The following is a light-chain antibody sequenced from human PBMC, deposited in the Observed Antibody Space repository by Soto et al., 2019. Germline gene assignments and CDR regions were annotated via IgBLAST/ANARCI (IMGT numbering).Light chain of an antibody. CDR2: DAS. Sequence: EIVLTQSPATLSLSPGERATLSCRASQSVSSYLAWYQQKPGQAPRLLIYDASNRATGIPARFSGSGSGTDFTRTISSLEPEDFAVYYCQQRSNWPRIFTFGPGTKVDIK. CDR1: QSVSSY. CDR3: QQRSNWPRIFT. V-gene: IGKV3-11*01. J-gene: IGKJ3*01.